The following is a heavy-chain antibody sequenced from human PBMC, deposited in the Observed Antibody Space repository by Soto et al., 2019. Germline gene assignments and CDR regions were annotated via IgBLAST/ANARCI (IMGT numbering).Heavy chain of an antibody. CDR2: INPSGGST. V-gene: IGHV1-46*01. CDR3: ARGSNIAARLYYYYAMDV. Sequence: ASVKVSCKASGYTFTNYYMHWVRQAPGQGLEWMGIINPSGGSTSYAQKFQGRVTMTRDTSTSTVYMELSSLRSDDTAVYSCARGSNIAARLYYYYAMDVWGQGTTVTVCS. CDR1: GYTFTNYY. D-gene: IGHD6-6*01. J-gene: IGHJ6*02.